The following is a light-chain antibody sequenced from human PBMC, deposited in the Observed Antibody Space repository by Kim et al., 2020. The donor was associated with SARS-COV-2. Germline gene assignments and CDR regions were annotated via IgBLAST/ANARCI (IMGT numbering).Light chain of an antibody. CDR2: DTS. V-gene: IGKV3-11*01. CDR3: QQRSNWLT. Sequence: EIVLTQSPATLSLSPGERATLSCRASQSVSSYLAWYQQKPGQAPRLLIYDTSNRATGIPARFSGSGSGTDFTLTISSLEPEDFAVHYCQQRSNWLTFGGGTTVDIK. CDR1: QSVSSY. J-gene: IGKJ4*01.